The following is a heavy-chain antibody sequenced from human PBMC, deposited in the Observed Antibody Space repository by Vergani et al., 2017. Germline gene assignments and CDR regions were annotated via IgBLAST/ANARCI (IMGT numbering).Heavy chain of an antibody. CDR3: ARHDSGHYDSSYYGLDV. Sequence: QLQESGPGLVEPSETLSLTCAVSGYSIRNGYYWGWLRQTPGKGLEWIGSIYYSGSTYYNPSLKSRVSISVDTSKNQFSLKLSSVTAADSAVYYCARHDSGHYDSSYYGLDVWGQGTTVTVSS. D-gene: IGHD3-16*01. CDR1: GYSIRNGYY. V-gene: IGHV4-38-2*01. CDR2: IYYSGST. J-gene: IGHJ6*02.